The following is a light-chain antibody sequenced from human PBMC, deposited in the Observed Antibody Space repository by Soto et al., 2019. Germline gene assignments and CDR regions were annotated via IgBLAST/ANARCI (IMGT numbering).Light chain of an antibody. Sequence: EIVMTQSPATLSVSPGERATLSCRASQSISSDLAWYQQTPGQPPRLLIYGASTRATGIPARFSGSGSGSEFTLTISGLQSEDFAIYYCQHDNNWPLTFGPGTRVEI. J-gene: IGKJ3*01. CDR1: QSISSD. CDR2: GAS. CDR3: QHDNNWPLT. V-gene: IGKV3-15*01.